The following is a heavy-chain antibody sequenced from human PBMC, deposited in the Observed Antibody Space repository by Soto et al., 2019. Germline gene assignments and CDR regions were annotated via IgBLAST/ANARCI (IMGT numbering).Heavy chain of an antibody. D-gene: IGHD2-15*01. Sequence: QVQLVQSGAEVKKPGSSVKVSCKASGGTFSSYAISWVRQAPGQGLEWMGVIIPIFGTANYAQKFQGRVTITADESTSTAYMELSSLRSEDTAVYYCARADCSGGSCADYYYGMDVWGQGTTVTVSS. V-gene: IGHV1-69*01. CDR3: ARADCSGGSCADYYYGMDV. J-gene: IGHJ6*01. CDR2: IIPIFGTA. CDR1: GGTFSSYA.